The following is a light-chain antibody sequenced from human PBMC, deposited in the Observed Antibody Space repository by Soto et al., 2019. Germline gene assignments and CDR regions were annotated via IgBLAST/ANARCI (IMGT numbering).Light chain of an antibody. CDR3: TSYAGINVLYI. V-gene: IGLV2-8*01. J-gene: IGLJ1*01. CDR2: EVS. Sequence: QSALTQPASVSGSRGQSITISCTGTGRDVGGYDSVSWYQQHPGKAPKLMMYEVSKRPSGVPDRFSGSKSGNTASLTVSGLQPEDEADYYCTSYAGINVLYIFGTGTKLTVL. CDR1: GRDVGGYDS.